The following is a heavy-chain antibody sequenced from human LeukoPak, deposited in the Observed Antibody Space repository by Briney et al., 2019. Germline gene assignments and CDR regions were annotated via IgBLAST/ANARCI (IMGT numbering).Heavy chain of an antibody. Sequence: ASVKVSCKASGYTFTSYGISWVRQAPGRGLEWMGWISAYNGNTNYAQKLQGRVTMTTDTSTSTAYMELRSLRSDDTAVYYCARGYCGGDCYRGFDYWGQGTLVTVSS. CDR1: GYTFTSYG. CDR2: ISAYNGNT. J-gene: IGHJ4*02. V-gene: IGHV1-18*01. CDR3: ARGYCGGDCYRGFDY. D-gene: IGHD2-21*02.